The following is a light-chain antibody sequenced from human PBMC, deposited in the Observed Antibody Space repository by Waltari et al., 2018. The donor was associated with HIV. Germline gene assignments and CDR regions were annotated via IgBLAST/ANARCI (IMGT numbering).Light chain of an antibody. CDR3: CSYAGMYTWV. CDR2: DVS. V-gene: IGLV2-11*01. Sequence: QSSLTQPRSVSGSPGQSVTISCSGTSSAVGSYNYVSWYQQHPGKAPTVLIYDVSKRPSGVPDRFSGSKSGKTASLTISGLQAEDEADYYCCSYAGMYTWVFGGGTKLTVL. J-gene: IGLJ3*02. CDR1: SSAVGSYNY.